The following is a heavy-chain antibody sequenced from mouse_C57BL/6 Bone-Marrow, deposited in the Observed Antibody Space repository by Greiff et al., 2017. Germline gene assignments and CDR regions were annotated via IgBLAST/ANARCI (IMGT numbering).Heavy chain of an antibody. D-gene: IGHD2-5*01. CDR1: GFNIKDDY. CDR3: TTPSYYSNYDFDY. V-gene: IGHV14-4*01. J-gene: IGHJ2*01. Sequence: VRLKQSGAELVRPGASVKLSCTASGFNIKDDYMHWVKQRPEQGLEWIGWIDPENGDTEYASKFQGKATITADTSSNTAYLQLSSLTSEDTAVYYCTTPSYYSNYDFDYWGQGTTLTVSS. CDR2: IDPENGDT.